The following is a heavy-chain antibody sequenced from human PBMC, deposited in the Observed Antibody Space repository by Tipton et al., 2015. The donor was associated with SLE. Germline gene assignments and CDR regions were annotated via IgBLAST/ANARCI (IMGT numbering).Heavy chain of an antibody. Sequence: SLRLSCAASGFTFSTYGMHWVRQAPGKGLEWVAVISYDGSNKYCADSVKGRFTISRDNSKNTLYLQMNSLRAEDTAVYYCAKVRIQLWSKDYYYYMDVWGKGTTVTVSS. CDR1: GFTFSTYG. CDR3: AKVRIQLWSKDYYYYMDV. CDR2: ISYDGSNK. V-gene: IGHV3-30*18. J-gene: IGHJ6*03. D-gene: IGHD5-18*01.